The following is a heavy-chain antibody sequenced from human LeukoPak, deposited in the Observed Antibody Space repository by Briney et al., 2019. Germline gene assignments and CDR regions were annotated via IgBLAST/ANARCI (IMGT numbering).Heavy chain of an antibody. CDR1: GYSFTSYW. V-gene: IGHV5-51*01. Sequence: AGESLQISCQGSGYSFTSYWIGWVRRLPGKGLEWMGIIYPGDSDTRYSPSFQGQVTISADKSISTAYLQWSSLKASDTAMYYCARRSYSSGSYFDYWGQGTLVTVSS. CDR2: IYPGDSDT. CDR3: ARRSYSSGSYFDY. D-gene: IGHD6-19*01. J-gene: IGHJ4*02.